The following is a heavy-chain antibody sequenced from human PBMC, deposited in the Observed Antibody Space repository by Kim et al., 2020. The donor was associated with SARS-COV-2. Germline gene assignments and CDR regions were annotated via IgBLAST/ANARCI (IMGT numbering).Heavy chain of an antibody. J-gene: IGHJ4*02. V-gene: IGHV3-23*01. D-gene: IGHD3-3*01. CDR1: GFTFSTYA. Sequence: GGSLRLSCIVSGFTFSTYAMIWVRQAPGKGLEWVSGISDSGDRTYYADSVQGRFSISRDNSKNTLYLQMSSLRAEDTAVYYCAKAVLSWSGAPYLHYWGQGTLVTVSS. CDR3: AKAVLSWSGAPYLHY. CDR2: ISDSGDRT.